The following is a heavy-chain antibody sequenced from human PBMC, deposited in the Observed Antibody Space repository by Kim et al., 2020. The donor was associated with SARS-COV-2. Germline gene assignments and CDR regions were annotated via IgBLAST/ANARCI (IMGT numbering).Heavy chain of an antibody. CDR3: ARAHYYDSSGYYYDY. J-gene: IGHJ4*02. Sequence: GGSLRLSCAASGFTFSDHYMDWVRQAPGKGLEWVGRTRNKANSYTTEYAASVKGRFTISRDDSKNSLYLQMNSLKTEDTAVYYCARAHYYDSSGYYYDYWGQGTLVTVSS. CDR2: TRNKANSYTT. D-gene: IGHD3-22*01. V-gene: IGHV3-72*01. CDR1: GFTFSDHY.